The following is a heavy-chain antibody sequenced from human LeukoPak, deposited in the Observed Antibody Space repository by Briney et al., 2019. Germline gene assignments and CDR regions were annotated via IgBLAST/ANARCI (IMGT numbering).Heavy chain of an antibody. V-gene: IGHV4-4*07. J-gene: IGHJ5*02. CDR2: IYTTGTA. CDR3: ALWRGNKFDP. D-gene: IGHD1-26*01. CDR1: GGSIGPYY. Sequence: TPSETLSLTCIISGGSIGPYYWSWIRQAAGKGPEWIGRIYTTGTADYNPSLKGRVFLSVDTSKNQFSLKETSVTAADTAVYYCALWRGNKFDPWGQGTLVTVSS.